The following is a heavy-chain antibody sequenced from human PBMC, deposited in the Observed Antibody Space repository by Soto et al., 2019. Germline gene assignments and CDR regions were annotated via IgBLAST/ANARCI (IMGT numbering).Heavy chain of an antibody. V-gene: IGHV4-34*01. D-gene: IGHD3-22*01. CDR1: GGSFSGYY. CDR2: INHRGSI. J-gene: IGHJ6*02. Sequence: QVQLQQWGAGLLKPSETLSLNCAVYGGSFSGYYWCWIRQPPGKGLEWIGEINHRGSINYNPSLNSRVTLSVDTSKPQSSLKLNSATAADTAVLYCARGSRRMIPAASGRDYYCQGLDVWGQRTAVTVSS. CDR3: ARGSRRMIPAASGRDYYCQGLDV.